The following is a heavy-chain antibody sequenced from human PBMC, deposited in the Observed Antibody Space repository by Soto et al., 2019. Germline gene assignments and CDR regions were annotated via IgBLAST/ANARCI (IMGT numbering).Heavy chain of an antibody. CDR2: IYYSGST. Sequence: PSETLSLTCTVSGGSISSSSYYWGWIRQPPGKGLEWIGSIYYSGSTYYNPSLKSRVTISVDTSKNQFSLKLSSVTAADTAVYYCARGQGGYSRRRHSSSSGAPFDYWGQGTLVTVSS. CDR1: GGSISSSSYY. J-gene: IGHJ4*02. V-gene: IGHV4-39*01. D-gene: IGHD6-6*01. CDR3: ARGQGGYSRRRHSSSSGAPFDY.